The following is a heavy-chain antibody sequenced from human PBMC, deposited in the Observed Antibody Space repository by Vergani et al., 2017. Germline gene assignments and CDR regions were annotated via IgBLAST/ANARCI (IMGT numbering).Heavy chain of an antibody. D-gene: IGHD5-12*01. J-gene: IGHJ6*02. CDR1: GFTFGDYV. CDR3: AVVATIDYYYGMDV. CDR2: IRSKAYGGTT. V-gene: IGHV3-49*04. Sequence: EVQLVESGGGLVQPGRSLRLSCTASGFTFGDYVMTWVRQAPGKGLEWVGFIRSKAYGGTTEYAASVKGRFTISRDDSKSIAYLQMNSLRAEDTAVYYCAVVATIDYYYGMDVWGQGTTVTVSS.